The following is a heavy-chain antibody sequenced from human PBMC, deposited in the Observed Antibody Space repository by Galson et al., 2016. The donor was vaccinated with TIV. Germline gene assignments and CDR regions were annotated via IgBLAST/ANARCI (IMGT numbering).Heavy chain of an antibody. V-gene: IGHV3-11*01. Sequence: SLRLSCAASKFTFSDYYMSWIRQAPGKGLEWVSYISDTGYSKYYADSVKGRFTISRDSAKKSLYLQMNSLRAEDTAVYYCAIDCFSLGENCLAFDIWGQGTMVTVSS. CDR1: KFTFSDYY. J-gene: IGHJ3*02. CDR2: ISDTGYSK. D-gene: IGHD3-16*01. CDR3: AIDCFSLGENCLAFDI.